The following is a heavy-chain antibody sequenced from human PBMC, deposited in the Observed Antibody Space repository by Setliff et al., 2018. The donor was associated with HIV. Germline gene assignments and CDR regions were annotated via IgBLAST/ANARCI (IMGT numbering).Heavy chain of an antibody. V-gene: IGHV4-38-2*01. D-gene: IGHD4-17*01. CDR2: IPHNGGT. J-gene: IGHJ4*02. CDR3: ARYSTLTTNFDY. CDR1: GYSIGSGSF. Sequence: PSETLSLTCAVSGYSIGSGSFWGWIRQPPGKGLEWIATIPHNGGTYYNPDPSLTGRVTISLDTSKNQLSLKLAFVTAADTAVYYCARYSTLTTNFDYWGQGTLVTVSS.